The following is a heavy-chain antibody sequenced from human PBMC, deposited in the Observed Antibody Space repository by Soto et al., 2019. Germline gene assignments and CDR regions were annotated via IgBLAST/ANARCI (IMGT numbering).Heavy chain of an antibody. Sequence: QVQLQESGPGLVKPSQTLSLTCTVSGGSISSGGYYWSWIRQHPGKGLEWIGYIYYSGSTYYNPSLKSRVTISVATSKNQFSLKLSSVTAADTAVYYCARVIYCSGGSCYPRFDPWGQGTLVTVSS. D-gene: IGHD2-15*01. CDR1: GGSISSGGYY. CDR2: IYYSGST. V-gene: IGHV4-31*03. CDR3: ARVIYCSGGSCYPRFDP. J-gene: IGHJ5*02.